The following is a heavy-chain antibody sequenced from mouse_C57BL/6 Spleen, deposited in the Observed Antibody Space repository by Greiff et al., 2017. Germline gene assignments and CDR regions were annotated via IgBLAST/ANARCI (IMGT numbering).Heavy chain of an antibody. CDR1: GYSITSGYD. Sequence: EVKLMESGPGMVKPSQSLSLTCTVTGYSITSGYDWHWIRHFPGNKLEWMGYISYSGSTNYNPSLKSRISITHDTSKNHFFLKLNSVTTEDTATYYCARGGDGYYPLAMDYWGQGTSVTVSS. D-gene: IGHD2-3*01. CDR3: ARGGDGYYPLAMDY. V-gene: IGHV3-1*01. J-gene: IGHJ4*01. CDR2: ISYSGST.